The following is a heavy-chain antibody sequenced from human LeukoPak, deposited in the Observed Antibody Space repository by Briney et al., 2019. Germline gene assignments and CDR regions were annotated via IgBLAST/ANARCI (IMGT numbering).Heavy chain of an antibody. D-gene: IGHD2-2*01. V-gene: IGHV7-4-1*02. Sequence: ASVKVSCKASGYTFTNYSMHWVRQAPGQGLEWVGWINTNTGNPTYAQGFTGRFVFSLDTSVNTAYLQISSLKAEDTAIYYCARVQGYCSTTSCYPHYWGQGTLVTVSS. CDR3: ARVQGYCSTTSCYPHY. J-gene: IGHJ4*02. CDR1: GYTFTNYS. CDR2: INTNTGNP.